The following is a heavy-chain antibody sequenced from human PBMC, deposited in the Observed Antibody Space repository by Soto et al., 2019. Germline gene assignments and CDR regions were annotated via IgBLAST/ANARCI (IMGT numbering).Heavy chain of an antibody. J-gene: IGHJ4*02. V-gene: IGHV4-34*01. CDR2: INHSGST. CDR1: GGSFSGYY. CDR3: ARGITSLPTSYFDY. D-gene: IGHD1-20*01. Sequence: SETLSLTCAVYGGSFSGYYWSWIRQPPGKGLEWIGEINHSGSTNYNPSLKSRVTISVDTSKNQFSLKLSSVTAADTAVYYCARGITSLPTSYFDYWGQGTLVTVSS.